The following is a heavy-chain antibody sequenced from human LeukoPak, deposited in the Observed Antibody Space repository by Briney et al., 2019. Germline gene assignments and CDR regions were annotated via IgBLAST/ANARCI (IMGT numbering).Heavy chain of an antibody. CDR1: GFTFGSYA. D-gene: IGHD6-19*01. J-gene: IGHJ4*02. V-gene: IGHV3-21*01. Sequence: GGSLRLSCAASGFTFGSYAMSWVRQAPGKGLEWVSSISSSSSYIYYADSVKGRFTISRDNAKNSLYLQMNSLRAEDTAVYYCARGYSSGCGYWGQGTLVTVSS. CDR2: ISSSSSYI. CDR3: ARGYSSGCGY.